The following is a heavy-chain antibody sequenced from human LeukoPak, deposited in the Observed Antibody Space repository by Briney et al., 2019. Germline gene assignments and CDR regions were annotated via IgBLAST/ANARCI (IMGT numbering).Heavy chain of an antibody. D-gene: IGHD1-26*01. CDR1: GFTFSSYG. J-gene: IGHJ4*02. CDR2: IWYDGSNK. Sequence: GGSLRLSCAASGFTFSSYGMHWVRQAPGKGLEWVAVIWYDGSNKYYADSVKGRFTISRDNSTNTLYLQMNSLRAEDTAVYYCASGSYSQDLWGQGTLVTVSS. V-gene: IGHV3-33*01. CDR3: ASGSYSQDL.